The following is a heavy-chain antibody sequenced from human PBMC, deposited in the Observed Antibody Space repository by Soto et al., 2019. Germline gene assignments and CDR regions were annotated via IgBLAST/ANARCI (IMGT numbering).Heavy chain of an antibody. CDR1: GWSFSGYY. J-gene: IGHJ4*02. V-gene: IGHV4-34*01. D-gene: IGHD3-3*01. CDR2: INHSGST. Sequence: SETLSLTCAFYGWSFSGYYWSWIRQPPGKGLEWIGEINHSGSTNYNPSLKSRVTISVDTSKNQFSLKLSSVTAADTAVYYCARTFDFWSGYYNLWGQGTLVTVSS. CDR3: ARTFDFWSGYYNL.